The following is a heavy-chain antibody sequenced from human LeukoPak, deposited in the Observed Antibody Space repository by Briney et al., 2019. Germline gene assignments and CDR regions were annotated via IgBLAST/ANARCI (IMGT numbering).Heavy chain of an antibody. CDR2: INPNSGGT. J-gene: IGHJ4*02. V-gene: IGHV1-2*02. CDR1: GYTFTYYY. D-gene: IGHD4-23*01. Sequence: GASVKVSCKASGYTFTYYYMHWVRQAPGQGLEWMGWINPNSGGTNYAQKFQGRVTMTRDASISTAYMELSWLRSDDTALYYCATDYAGNSVPDYWGQGTLVTVSS. CDR3: ATDYAGNSVPDY.